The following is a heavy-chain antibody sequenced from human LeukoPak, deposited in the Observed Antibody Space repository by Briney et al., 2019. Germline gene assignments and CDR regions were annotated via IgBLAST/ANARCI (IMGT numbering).Heavy chain of an antibody. CDR2: INPNSGGT. D-gene: IGHD6-25*01. CDR3: ARVAYRSGRKQIYYFDY. Sequence: ASVKVSCKASGYTFTSYYMHWVRQAPGQGLEWMGWINPNSGGTNYAQKFQGRVTMTRDTSISTAYMELSRLRSDDTAVYYCARVAYRSGRKQIYYFDYWGQGTLVTVSP. V-gene: IGHV1-2*02. J-gene: IGHJ4*02. CDR1: GYTFTSYY.